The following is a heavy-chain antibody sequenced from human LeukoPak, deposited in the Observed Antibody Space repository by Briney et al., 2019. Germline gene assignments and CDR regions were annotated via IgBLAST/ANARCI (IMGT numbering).Heavy chain of an antibody. CDR3: ARANTYYYDSSGHDAFDI. J-gene: IGHJ3*02. D-gene: IGHD3-22*01. CDR2: INPNSGGT. CDR1: GYTFTDYY. V-gene: IGHV1-2*02. Sequence: ASVKVSCKASGYTFTDYYIHWVRQAPGQGLEWMGWINPNSGGTNYAQKFQGRVTMTRDTSISTVYMELSRLTSDDTAVYYCARANTYYYDSSGHDAFDIWGQGTMVTVSS.